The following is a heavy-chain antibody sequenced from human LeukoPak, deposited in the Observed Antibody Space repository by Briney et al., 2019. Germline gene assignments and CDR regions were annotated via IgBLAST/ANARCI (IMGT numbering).Heavy chain of an antibody. D-gene: IGHD3-22*01. J-gene: IGHJ4*02. CDR1: GGSISSGDYY. Sequence: SQTLSLTRTVSGGSISSGDYYWSWIRQPPGTGLEWIGYIYYSGSTYYNPSLKSRVTISVDTSKNQFSLKLSSVTAADTAVYYCARDLGYYDSSGSDAGGYWGPGTLVTVSS. V-gene: IGHV4-30-4*08. CDR3: ARDLGYYDSSGSDAGGY. CDR2: IYYSGST.